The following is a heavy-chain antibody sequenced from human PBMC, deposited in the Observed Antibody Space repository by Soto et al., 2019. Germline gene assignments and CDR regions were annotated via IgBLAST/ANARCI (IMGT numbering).Heavy chain of an antibody. V-gene: IGHV3-21*01. J-gene: IGHJ3*02. CDR1: GFTFSSYS. Sequence: LRLACAASGFTFSSYSMKWVRQAPVKGLEWVSSISSSSSYIYYADSVKGRFTISRDNAKNSLYLQMNSLRAEDTAVYYCARLQGYCSGGSCYPRQAFDIWGQGTMVTVSS. CDR2: ISSSSSYI. D-gene: IGHD2-15*01. CDR3: ARLQGYCSGGSCYPRQAFDI.